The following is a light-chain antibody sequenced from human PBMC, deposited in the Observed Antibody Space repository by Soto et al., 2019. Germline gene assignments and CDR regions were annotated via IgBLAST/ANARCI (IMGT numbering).Light chain of an antibody. Sequence: QLVLTQPPSVSGAPGQRVTISCTGSSSNIGAGYDVHWYQQLPGTAPKLLIYGNSNRPSGVPDRFSGSKSGTSASRAITGLQAEDEADYYYQSYDSSLSGWVFGGGTKLTVL. CDR1: SSNIGAGYD. CDR2: GNS. J-gene: IGLJ3*02. CDR3: QSYDSSLSGWV. V-gene: IGLV1-40*01.